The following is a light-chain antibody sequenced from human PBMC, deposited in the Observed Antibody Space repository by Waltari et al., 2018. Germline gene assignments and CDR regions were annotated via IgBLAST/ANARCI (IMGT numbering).Light chain of an antibody. CDR1: QSVSRT. Sequence: EVVLTQSPGPLSLSPGERATLSCRASQSVSRTLAWYQQKPGQAPRPLIYGVSNRATGIPDRFSGSGSGTDFSLTISRLEPEDFAVYYCQNYERLPATFGQGTKVEIK. V-gene: IGKV3-20*01. CDR2: GVS. J-gene: IGKJ1*01. CDR3: QNYERLPAT.